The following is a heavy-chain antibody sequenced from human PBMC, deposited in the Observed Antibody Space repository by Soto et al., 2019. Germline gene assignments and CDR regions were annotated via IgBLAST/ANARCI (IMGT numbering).Heavy chain of an antibody. J-gene: IGHJ2*01. V-gene: IGHV4-30-4*01. D-gene: IGHD3-22*01. Sequence: QLQESGPGLVKPSQTLSLTCSVSGGSINNNDYYWRWIRQTPVKGLEWIGYVYYSGSSDYIPSLKSRLSMSIDKSKNQFHLKLNSVTAADTATYFCARMSYFYDKWYFDIWGRGTLVTVSS. CDR3: ARMSYFYDKWYFDI. CDR2: VYYSGSS. CDR1: GGSINNNDYY.